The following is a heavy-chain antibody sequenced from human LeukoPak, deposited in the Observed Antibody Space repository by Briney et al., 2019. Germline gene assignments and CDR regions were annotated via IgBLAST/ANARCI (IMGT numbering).Heavy chain of an antibody. Sequence: GASLKISCKGSGYSFTSYWIGWVRQMPGKGLEWMGILYPGDSDTRYNPSFQGQVTISADKSISTSYLQWSSLKASDTAMYYCARLGYDSSGYYRGNFDYWGQGTLVTVSS. CDR2: LYPGDSDT. J-gene: IGHJ4*02. CDR1: GYSFTSYW. CDR3: ARLGYDSSGYYRGNFDY. D-gene: IGHD3-22*01. V-gene: IGHV5-51*01.